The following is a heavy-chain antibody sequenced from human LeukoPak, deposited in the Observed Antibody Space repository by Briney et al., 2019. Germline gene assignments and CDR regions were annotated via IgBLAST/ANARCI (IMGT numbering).Heavy chain of an antibody. CDR2: IYYSGST. V-gene: IGHV4-59*01. CDR3: ARAALTMGATNFDY. J-gene: IGHJ4*02. Sequence: SETLSLTCTVSGGSISTYYWSWIRQPPGKGLEWIGYIYYSGSTNHNPSLKSRLTISMDAYKNQFSLKLSSVTAADTAVYYWARAALTMGATNFDYWGQGTLVTVSS. CDR1: GGSISTYY. D-gene: IGHD1-26*01.